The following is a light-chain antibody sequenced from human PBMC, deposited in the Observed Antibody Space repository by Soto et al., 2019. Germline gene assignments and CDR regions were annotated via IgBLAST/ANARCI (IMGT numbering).Light chain of an antibody. CDR1: QSVDSN. V-gene: IGKV3-15*01. Sequence: EIVMTQSPATLSVSPGDRATLSCRASQSVDSNLAWYQQKPGQAPRLLIYGAFTRATGIPGRFSGSGSGTEYTLTISGLQSEDFAIYYCQQYNTWPPALTFGGGTTVEIK. CDR3: QQYNTWPPALT. J-gene: IGKJ4*01. CDR2: GAF.